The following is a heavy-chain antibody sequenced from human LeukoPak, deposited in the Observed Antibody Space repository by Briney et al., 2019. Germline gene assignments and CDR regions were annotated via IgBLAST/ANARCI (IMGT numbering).Heavy chain of an antibody. CDR1: GYTFTGYY. CDR3: ARLRKSYCSSTSCYGMGNWFDP. D-gene: IGHD2-2*01. Sequence: ASVKVSCKASGYTFTGYYMHWVRQAPGQGLEWMGWINPNNGGTNYAQKFQGRVTMTRDTSISTAYMELSRLRSDDTAVYYCARLRKSYCSSTSCYGMGNWFDPWGQGTLVTVSS. V-gene: IGHV1-2*02. CDR2: INPNNGGT. J-gene: IGHJ5*02.